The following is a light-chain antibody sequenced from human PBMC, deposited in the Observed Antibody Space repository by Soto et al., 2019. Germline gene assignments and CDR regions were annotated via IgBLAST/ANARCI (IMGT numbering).Light chain of an antibody. V-gene: IGLV1-40*01. J-gene: IGLJ1*01. CDR3: QSYDSSLSVLYV. Sequence: QSLLPQPPSVSGAPGQRVTISCIGSSSNIGAGYEVHWFQQLPGTAPKLLIYGNTNRPSGVPDRFSGSKSDTSASLAITGLQPEDEADYYCQSYDSSLSVLYVFGTGTKVTVL. CDR2: GNT. CDR1: SSNIGAGYE.